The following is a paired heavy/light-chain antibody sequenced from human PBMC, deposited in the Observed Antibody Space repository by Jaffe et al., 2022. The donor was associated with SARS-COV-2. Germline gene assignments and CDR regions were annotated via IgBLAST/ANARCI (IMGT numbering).Heavy chain of an antibody. CDR1: GFTFSNYA. CDR3: ARDSGLRGLDQ. CDR2: MSYDGNKK. D-gene: IGHD3-10*01. V-gene: IGHV3-30-3*01. J-gene: IGHJ4*02. Sequence: QVQLVESGGGVVQPGRSLRLSCAASGFTFSNYAMHWVRQAPGRGLEWLALMSYDGNKKYYRDSVKGRFTISRDNSKNTLYLQMNSLRVEDTAVYYCARDSGLRGLDQWGQGALVTVSS.
Light chain of an antibody. CDR3: QQSSTTPYT. J-gene: IGKJ2*01. CDR2: AAS. V-gene: IGKV1-39*01. CDR1: QSISSY. Sequence: DIQMTQSPSSLSASVGDRVTISCRASQSISSYLSWYQQIPGKAPKLLIYAASSLQSGVPSRFSGAESGTDFTLTISSLEPEDFATYYCQQSSTTPYTFGQGTKLEIK.